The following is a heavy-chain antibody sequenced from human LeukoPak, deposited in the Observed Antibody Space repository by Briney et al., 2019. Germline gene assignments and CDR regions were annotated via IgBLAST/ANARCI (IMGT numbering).Heavy chain of an antibody. V-gene: IGHV3-48*01. CDR1: GLTFSSHS. Sequence: GGSLRLSCAASGLTFSSHSMNWVRQAPGKGLEWVSHIRSTSRTTYYADSVKGRFTISRDDAKNSLYLQMNSLRGEDTAMYYCASWAGTTAGFSGPFDFWGLGTLVTVSS. D-gene: IGHD6-25*01. J-gene: IGHJ4*02. CDR3: ASWAGTTAGFSGPFDF. CDR2: IRSTSRTT.